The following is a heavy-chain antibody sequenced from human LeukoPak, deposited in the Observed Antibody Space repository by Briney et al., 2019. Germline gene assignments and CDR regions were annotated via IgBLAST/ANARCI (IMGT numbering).Heavy chain of an antibody. Sequence: GGSLRLSCAASGFTFSTHAMHWVRQAPGKGLEWVAVITYDGSDKYYADSVKGRFTISRDNSKNTVYLQMNSLRAEDTAVYYCARVPYGSGTYTDYWGRGTLVTVSS. D-gene: IGHD3-10*01. V-gene: IGHV3-30-3*01. CDR1: GFTFSTHA. CDR3: ARVPYGSGTYTDY. CDR2: ITYDGSDK. J-gene: IGHJ4*02.